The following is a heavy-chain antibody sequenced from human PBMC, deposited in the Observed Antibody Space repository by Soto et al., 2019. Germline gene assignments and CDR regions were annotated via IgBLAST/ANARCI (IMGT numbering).Heavy chain of an antibody. CDR2: IYYSGTT. CDR3: ATQPPPRTVRSYWYFDL. Sequence: SETLSLTCTVSGGSISSSSYYWGWIRQPPGKGLEWIGSIYYSGTTYYNPSLKSRVTISVDTSKNQFSLKLGSVTAADTAVYYCATQPPPRTVRSYWYFDLWGRGTLVTVSS. V-gene: IGHV4-39*01. CDR1: GGSISSSSYY. J-gene: IGHJ2*01. D-gene: IGHD4-17*01.